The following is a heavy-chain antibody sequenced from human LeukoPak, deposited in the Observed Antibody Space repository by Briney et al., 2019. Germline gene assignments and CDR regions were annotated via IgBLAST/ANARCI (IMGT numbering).Heavy chain of an antibody. D-gene: IGHD2-2*01. CDR1: GFTFSSYW. CDR2: INSDGSLT. J-gene: IGHJ4*02. Sequence: GGSLRLSCAASGFTFSSYWMHWVRQAPGKGLVWVSRINSDGSLTRYADSVKGRFTISRDNSKNTLSLQMNSLSAEDTAVYYCAKALAVYCDSTSCQHYFDYWGQGTLVTVSS. V-gene: IGHV3-74*01. CDR3: AKALAVYCDSTSCQHYFDY.